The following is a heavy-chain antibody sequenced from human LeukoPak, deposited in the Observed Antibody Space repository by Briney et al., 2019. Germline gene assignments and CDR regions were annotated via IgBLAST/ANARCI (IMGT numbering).Heavy chain of an antibody. CDR1: GYTFIDYY. Sequence: ASVTDSCKASGYTFIDYYMHWLPQAPGQRLEWMGWINPNSGVTNYAQKFQGRFTVTRDTSISTAYMELNRLRSDDTAVYYCARGFLSYGLDVWGQGTTVTVSS. J-gene: IGHJ6*02. CDR2: INPNSGVT. CDR3: ARGFLSYGLDV. D-gene: IGHD3-3*01. V-gene: IGHV1-2*02.